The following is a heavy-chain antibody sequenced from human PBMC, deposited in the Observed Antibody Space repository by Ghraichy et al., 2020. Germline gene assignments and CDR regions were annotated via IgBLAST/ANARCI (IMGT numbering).Heavy chain of an antibody. D-gene: IGHD6-13*01. J-gene: IGHJ6*02. V-gene: IGHV4-39*07. CDR1: GGSISSSSYY. Sequence: SETLSLTCTVSGGSISSSSYYWGWIRQPPGKGLEWIGSIYYSGSTYYNPSLKSRVTISVDTSKNQFSLKLSSVTAADTAVYYCASVRPGSSWYEYYYYYGMDVWGQGTTVTVSS. CDR2: IYYSGST. CDR3: ASVRPGSSWYEYYYYYGMDV.